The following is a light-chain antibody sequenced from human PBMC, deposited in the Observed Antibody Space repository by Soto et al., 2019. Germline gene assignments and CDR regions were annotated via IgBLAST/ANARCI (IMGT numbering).Light chain of an antibody. J-gene: IGKJ5*01. CDR1: QGITNY. CDR2: GAS. CDR3: QQYDSVFT. Sequence: VQITQSPSSLSASVGDRVTITCQASQGITNYLNWYQQKPGKAPKLLIYGASNLETGVPSRFSGSGSGTDFTFTISSLQAEDIATYFCQQYDSVFTFGQGTRLEIK. V-gene: IGKV1-33*01.